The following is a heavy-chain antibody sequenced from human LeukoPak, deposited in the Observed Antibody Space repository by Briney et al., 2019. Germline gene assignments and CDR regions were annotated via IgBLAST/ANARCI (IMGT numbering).Heavy chain of an antibody. V-gene: IGHV3-7*01. CDR3: ARDKIVGATNFDY. D-gene: IGHD1-26*01. CDR2: IKQDGSEK. J-gene: IGHJ4*02. CDR1: GFMFSSNW. Sequence: SLRLSCAASGFMFSSNWMSWVRLAPGKGLEWVANIKQDGSEKYYVDSVKGRFTISRDNAKNSLYLQMNSLRAEDTAVYYCARDKIVGATNFDYWGQGTLVTVSS.